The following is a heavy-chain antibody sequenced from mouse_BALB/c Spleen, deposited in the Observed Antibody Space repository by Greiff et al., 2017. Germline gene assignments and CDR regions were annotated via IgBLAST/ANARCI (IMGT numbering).Heavy chain of an antibody. Sequence: DVKLVESGGGLVKPGGSLKLSCAASGFTFSSYAMSWVRQTPEKRLEWVASISSGGSTYYPDSVKGRFTISRDNARNILYLQMSSLRSEDTAMYYCARGRDDYDREFAYWGQGTLVTVSA. V-gene: IGHV5-6-5*01. D-gene: IGHD2-4*01. CDR1: GFTFSSYA. CDR2: ISSGGST. J-gene: IGHJ3*01. CDR3: ARGRDDYDREFAY.